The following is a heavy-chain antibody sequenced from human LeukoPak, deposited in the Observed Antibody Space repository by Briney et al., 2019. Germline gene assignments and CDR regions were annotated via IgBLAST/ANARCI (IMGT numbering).Heavy chain of an antibody. CDR3: ARATLEDYHFDY. J-gene: IGHJ4*02. D-gene: IGHD2/OR15-2a*01. CDR1: GYTFTSYG. CDR2: ISAYNGNT. V-gene: IGHV1-18*01. Sequence: ASVKVSCKASGYTFTSYGIIWVRQAPGQGLEWMGWISAYNGNTNYAQKLQGRVTMTTDTSTSTAYMELRSLRSDDTAVYYCARATLEDYHFDYWGQGTLVTVSS.